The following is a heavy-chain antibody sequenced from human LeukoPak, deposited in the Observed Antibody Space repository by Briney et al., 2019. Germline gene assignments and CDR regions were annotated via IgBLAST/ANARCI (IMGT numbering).Heavy chain of an antibody. Sequence: PSETLSLTCAVYGRSFSGYYWSWIRQPPGKGLEWIGEINHSGSTNYNPSLKSRVTISVDTSKNQFSLKLSSVTAADTAVYYCARDYSSSCYYFDYWGQGTLVTVSS. CDR3: ARDYSSSCYYFDY. D-gene: IGHD6-13*01. J-gene: IGHJ4*02. CDR1: GRSFSGYY. CDR2: INHSGST. V-gene: IGHV4-34*01.